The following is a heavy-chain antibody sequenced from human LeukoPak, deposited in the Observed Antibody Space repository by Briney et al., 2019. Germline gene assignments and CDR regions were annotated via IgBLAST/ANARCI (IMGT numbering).Heavy chain of an antibody. D-gene: IGHD3-10*01. J-gene: IGHJ3*02. CDR1: GGSISSYY. CDR2: IYYSGST. CDR3: ARDITMVPGAFDI. V-gene: IGHV4-59*01. Sequence: SETLSLTCTVSGGSISSYYWSWIRQPPGKGLEWIGYIYYSGSTTYNPSLKSRVTISVDTSKNQFSLKLSSVPAADTAVYYCARDITMVPGAFDIWGQGTMVTVSS.